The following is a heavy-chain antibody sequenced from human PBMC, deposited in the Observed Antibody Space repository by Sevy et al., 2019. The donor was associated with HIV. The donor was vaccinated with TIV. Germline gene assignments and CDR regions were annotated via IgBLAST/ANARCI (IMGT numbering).Heavy chain of an antibody. Sequence: GSLRLSCAASGFTFSSYSMNWVRQAPGKGLEWVSSISSSSSYIYYADSVKGRFTISRDNAKNSLYLQMNSLRAEDTAVYYCARMEEPHFSGWPDFDYWGQGTLVTVSS. V-gene: IGHV3-21*01. CDR3: ARMEEPHFSGWPDFDY. J-gene: IGHJ4*02. CDR1: GFTFSSYS. D-gene: IGHD6-19*01. CDR2: ISSSSSYI.